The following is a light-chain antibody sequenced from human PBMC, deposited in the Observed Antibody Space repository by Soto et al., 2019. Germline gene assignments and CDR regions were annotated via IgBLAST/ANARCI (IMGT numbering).Light chain of an antibody. CDR2: TTS. Sequence: DIQMTQSPSSLSASVGDRVTITCRASQNIDNYLNWYQKKPGKDPTLLIYTTSSLQGGVPSRFSGSGSGTDFTLTISSLQPEDCAPYYCQQSFSLPLTCGGGTKVEIK. J-gene: IGKJ4*01. CDR1: QNIDNY. V-gene: IGKV1-39*01. CDR3: QQSFSLPLT.